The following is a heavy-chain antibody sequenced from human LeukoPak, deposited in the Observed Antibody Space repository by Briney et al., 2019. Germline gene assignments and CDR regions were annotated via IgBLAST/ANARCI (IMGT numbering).Heavy chain of an antibody. D-gene: IGHD3-10*01. CDR2: MNEDGSGK. V-gene: IGHV3-7*01. CDR3: ARDYGRI. Sequence: GGSLRLSCAASGFTFSSYWMSWVRQAPGKGLEWVAHMNEDGSGKYYVDSVKGRFTISRDNSKNTLYVQMNSLEPEDTAVYYCARDYGRIWGQGSMVTVSS. J-gene: IGHJ3*02. CDR1: GFTFSSYW.